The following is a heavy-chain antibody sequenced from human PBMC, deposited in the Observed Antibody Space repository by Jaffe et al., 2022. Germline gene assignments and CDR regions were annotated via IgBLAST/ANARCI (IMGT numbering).Heavy chain of an antibody. CDR2: IYTSGST. J-gene: IGHJ5*02. V-gene: IGHV4-61*02. CDR3: ARAALGYCSGGSCRNNWFDP. CDR1: GGSISSGSYY. D-gene: IGHD2-15*01. Sequence: QVQLQESGPGLVKPSQTLSLTCTVSGGSISSGSYYWSWIRQPAGKGLEWIGRIYTSGSTNYNPSLKSRVTISVDTSKNQFSLKLSSVTAADTAVYYCARAALGYCSGGSCRNNWFDPWGQGTLVTVSS.